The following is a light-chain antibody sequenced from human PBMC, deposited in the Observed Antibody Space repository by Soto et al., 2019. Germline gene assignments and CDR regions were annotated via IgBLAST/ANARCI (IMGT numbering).Light chain of an antibody. J-gene: IGKJ2*03. CDR3: QQYGNPPPYS. CDR1: QSVSRSL. CDR2: GAS. V-gene: IGKV3-20*01. Sequence: EIVLTQSPGTLSLSPGERATLSCRASQSVSRSLLAWYQQKPGQAPRLLIYGASTRATGIADRFSGSGSWTDFTLPINRLEPENFAVYYWQQYGNPPPYSFGQGTKLEIK.